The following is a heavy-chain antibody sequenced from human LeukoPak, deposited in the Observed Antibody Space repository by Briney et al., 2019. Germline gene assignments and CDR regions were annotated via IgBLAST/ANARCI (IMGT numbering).Heavy chain of an antibody. V-gene: IGHV1-18*01. J-gene: IGHJ6*03. CDR3: ARKYYDILTGYSAYYYYYYMDV. Sequence: ASVKVSCKASGYTLTSYGISWVRQAPGQGLEWMGWISAYNGNTNYAQKLQGRVTMTTDTSTSTAYMELRSLRSDDTAVYYCARKYYDILTGYSAYYYYYYMDVWGKGTTVTVSS. CDR1: GYTLTSYG. CDR2: ISAYNGNT. D-gene: IGHD3-9*01.